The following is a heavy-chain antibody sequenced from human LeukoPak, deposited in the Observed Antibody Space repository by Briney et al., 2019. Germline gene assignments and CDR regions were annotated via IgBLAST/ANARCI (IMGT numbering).Heavy chain of an antibody. CDR3: ARAGDSSGPDAFDI. CDR2: IKQDGSEK. J-gene: IGHJ3*02. Sequence: GGSLRLSCAASGFTFSSYWMSWVRQAPGKGLEWVANIKQDGSEKYYVDSVKGRFTISRDNANNSLYLQMNSRRAEDTAVYYWARAGDSSGPDAFDIGGQGTMVTVSS. D-gene: IGHD3-22*01. V-gene: IGHV3-7*01. CDR1: GFTFSSYW.